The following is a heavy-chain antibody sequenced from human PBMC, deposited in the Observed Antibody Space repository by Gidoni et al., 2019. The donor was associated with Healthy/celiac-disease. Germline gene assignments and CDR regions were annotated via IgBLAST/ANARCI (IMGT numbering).Heavy chain of an antibody. J-gene: IGHJ6*02. CDR2: IYYSGST. V-gene: IGHV4-39*01. CDR1: GGSISSSSYY. Sequence: QLQLQESGPGLVKPSETLSLTCTVSGGSISSSSYYWGWIRQPPGKGLEWIGSIYYSGSTYYNPSLKSRVTISVDTSKNQFSLKLSSVTAADTAVYYCASLVVTAPGYYYYYYGMDVWGQGTTATVSS. CDR3: ASLVVTAPGYYYYYYGMDV. D-gene: IGHD2-21*02.